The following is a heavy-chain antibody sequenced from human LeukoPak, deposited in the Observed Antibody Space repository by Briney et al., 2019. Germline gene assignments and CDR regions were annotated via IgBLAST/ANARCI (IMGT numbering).Heavy chain of an antibody. Sequence: PSETLSLTCAVSGASISSGTYYWSWIRQPPGKGLEWIGSIYYSGSTYYNPSLKSRVTISVDTSKNQFSLKLSSVTAADTAVYYCARHFRDIVVVPAYLRPYYYYYYMDVWGKGTTVTISS. D-gene: IGHD2-2*01. CDR3: ARHFRDIVVVPAYLRPYYYYYYMDV. J-gene: IGHJ6*03. V-gene: IGHV4-39*01. CDR2: IYYSGST. CDR1: GASISSGTYY.